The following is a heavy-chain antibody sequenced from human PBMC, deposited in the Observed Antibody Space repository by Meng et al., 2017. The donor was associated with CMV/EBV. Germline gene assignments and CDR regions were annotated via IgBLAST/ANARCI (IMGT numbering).Heavy chain of an antibody. CDR2: ISAYNGNT. CDR1: GYTFTSYG. D-gene: IGHD1-26*01. V-gene: IGHV1-18*01. J-gene: IGHJ4*02. Sequence: VESEAVFKNAGALWKVSGKSAGYTFTSYGIRLVRQAPGQGLEWMGWISAYNGNTNYAQKLQGRVTMTTDTSTSTAYMELRSLRSDDTAVYYCARDSAVGATTFDYWGQGTLVTVSS. CDR3: ARDSAVGATTFDY.